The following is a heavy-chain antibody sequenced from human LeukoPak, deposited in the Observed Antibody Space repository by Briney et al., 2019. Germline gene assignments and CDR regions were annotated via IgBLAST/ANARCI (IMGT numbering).Heavy chain of an antibody. J-gene: IGHJ5*02. D-gene: IGHD6-19*01. V-gene: IGHV4-59*08. CDR3: ARLGVAGTSWFDP. CDR1: GASLSSYY. Sequence: SDTLSLTCTVSGASLSSYYWSWIRPPPGKGLEWIGYIYYSGIINYNPSLKSRVTMSVDTSKSQFSLKLSSVTAADTAVYYCARLGVAGTSWFDPWGQGSLVTVSS. CDR2: IYYSGII.